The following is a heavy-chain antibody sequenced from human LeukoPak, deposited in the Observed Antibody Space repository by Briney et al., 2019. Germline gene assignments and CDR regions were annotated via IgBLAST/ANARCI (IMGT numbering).Heavy chain of an antibody. CDR3: ARVGRGVYGDYASNWFDP. Sequence: GGSLRLSCAASGFIFTDFAMTWVRQAPGEGLEWVSVITGNNGIVSYADFVKGRFTISRDNAKNTLYLQMNSLRAEDTAVYYCARVGRGVYGDYASNWFDPWGQGTLVTVSS. CDR2: ITGNNGIV. V-gene: IGHV3-23*01. CDR1: GFIFTDFA. J-gene: IGHJ5*02. D-gene: IGHD4-17*01.